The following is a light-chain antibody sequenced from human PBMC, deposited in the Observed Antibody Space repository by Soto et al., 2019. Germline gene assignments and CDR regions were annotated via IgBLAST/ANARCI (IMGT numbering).Light chain of an antibody. CDR1: QTIDTN. Sequence: EIVMTQSPGTLSVSPGERATLSCRASQTIDTNLVWYQPKPGQAPRLLIFGASTRATGIPARFSGSGSGTEFSLTITSLQSEDFARDYCPQYNNRPPWTFGQGTKVEVK. J-gene: IGKJ1*01. V-gene: IGKV3-15*01. CDR2: GAS. CDR3: PQYNNRPPWT.